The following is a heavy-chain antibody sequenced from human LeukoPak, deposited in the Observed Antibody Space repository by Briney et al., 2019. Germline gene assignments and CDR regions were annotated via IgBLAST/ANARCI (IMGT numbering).Heavy chain of an antibody. CDR1: GYTLTELS. CDR2: FDPEDGET. CDR3: ARRTGEENYYYYMDV. Sequence: ASVKVSCKVSGYTLTELSMHWMRQAPGKGLEWMGGFDPEDGETIYAQKFQGRVTMTEDTSTDTAYMELSSLRSEDTAVYFCARRTGEENYYYYMDVWGKGTTVTVSS. J-gene: IGHJ6*03. V-gene: IGHV1-24*01. D-gene: IGHD7-27*01.